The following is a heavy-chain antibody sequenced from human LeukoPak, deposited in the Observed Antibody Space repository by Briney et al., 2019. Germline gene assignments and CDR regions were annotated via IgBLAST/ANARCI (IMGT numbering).Heavy chain of an antibody. CDR2: ITSDGGST. J-gene: IGHJ4*02. CDR1: RFSFSSYA. Sequence: GGSLRLSCSASRFSFSSYAMHWVRQAPGKGLEYVSIITSDGGSTYYADSVKGRFTISRDNSRNTLHLEMNSLRDEDTAVFSCGKGGYSSNLYNLGYWGRGGLVIVSS. V-gene: IGHV3-64D*06. D-gene: IGHD6-13*01. CDR3: GKGGYSSNLYNLGY.